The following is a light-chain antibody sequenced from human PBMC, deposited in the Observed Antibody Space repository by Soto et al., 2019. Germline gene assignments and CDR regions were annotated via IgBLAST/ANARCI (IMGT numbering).Light chain of an antibody. Sequence: DIQLTQSPSFLSASVGDRVTITCRASQGISSYLAWYQQEPGKAPKPLIYAASTLQSGVPSRFSGSGSGTDFTLNISSLQPEDCATYYCQQRKSYPVTFGGGTKVEIK. CDR3: QQRKSYPVT. V-gene: IGKV1-9*01. J-gene: IGKJ4*01. CDR1: QGISSY. CDR2: AAS.